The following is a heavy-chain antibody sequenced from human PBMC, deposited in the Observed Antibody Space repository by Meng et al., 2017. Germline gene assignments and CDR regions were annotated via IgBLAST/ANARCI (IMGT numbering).Heavy chain of an antibody. CDR2: IIPIFGTA. Sequence: QADVVESGAEVQKAGSSVKVSCKASGGAFSSYSISCVRQAPGQGLEWMGGIIPIFGTANYAQKFQGRVTITADESTSTAYMELSSLRSEDTAVYYCARQVDYYGSGPAFDPWGQGTLVTVSS. CDR3: ARQVDYYGSGPAFDP. D-gene: IGHD3-10*01. J-gene: IGHJ5*02. CDR1: GGAFSSYS. V-gene: IGHV1-69*01.